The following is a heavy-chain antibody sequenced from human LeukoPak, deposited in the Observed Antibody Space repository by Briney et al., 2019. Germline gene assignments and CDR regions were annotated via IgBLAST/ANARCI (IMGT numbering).Heavy chain of an antibody. D-gene: IGHD3-9*01. CDR2: ISPSGTDI. CDR3: AKDYYDILTGYYSGPHY. J-gene: IGHJ4*02. V-gene: IGHV3-11*04. Sequence: GGSLRLSCAVSGFTFTDTYMTWIRQAPGKGLESLSYISPSGTDISHADSVKGRFTISRDNSKNTLYLQMNSLRAEDTAVYYCAKDYYDILTGYYSGPHYWGQGTLVTVSS. CDR1: GFTFTDTY.